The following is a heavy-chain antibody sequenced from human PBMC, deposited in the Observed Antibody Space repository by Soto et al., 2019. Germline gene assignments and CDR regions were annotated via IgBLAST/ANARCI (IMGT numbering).Heavy chain of an antibody. CDR3: TRRGYYDSSGSTPVDY. D-gene: IGHD3-22*01. CDR1: GFTFSGSA. V-gene: IGHV3-73*01. CDR2: IRSKANSYAT. Sequence: PGGSLRLSCAASGFTFSGSAMHWVRQASGKGLEWVGRIRSKANSYATAYAASVKGRFTISRDDSKNTAYLQMNSLKTEDTAVYYCTRRGYYDSSGSTPVDYWGQGTLVTVSS. J-gene: IGHJ4*02.